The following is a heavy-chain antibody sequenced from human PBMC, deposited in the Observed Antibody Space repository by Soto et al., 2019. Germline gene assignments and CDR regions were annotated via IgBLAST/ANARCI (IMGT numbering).Heavy chain of an antibody. CDR2: MNPNSGNT. Sequence: ASVKVSCKASGYTFTSYDINWVRQATGQGLEWMGWMNPNSGNTGYAQKFQGRVTMTRNTSISTAYMELSSLRSEDTAVYYCARGRTSYYYDSSGYYREYYYYYGMDVWGQGTTVTV. J-gene: IGHJ6*02. D-gene: IGHD3-22*01. CDR3: ARGRTSYYYDSSGYYREYYYYYGMDV. V-gene: IGHV1-8*01. CDR1: GYTFTSYD.